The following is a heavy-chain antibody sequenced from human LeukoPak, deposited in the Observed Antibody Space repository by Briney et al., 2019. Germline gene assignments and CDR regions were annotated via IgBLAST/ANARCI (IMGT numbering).Heavy chain of an antibody. Sequence: PSETLSLTCTVSGGSISSSSYYWGWIRQPPGKGLEWSGSIYYSGSTYYNPSLKSRVTISVDTSKNQFSLKLSSVTAADTAVYYCARHLGRAKLLWFGELLDYWGQGTLVTVSS. CDR1: GGSISSSSYY. V-gene: IGHV4-39*01. CDR3: ARHLGRAKLLWFGELLDY. D-gene: IGHD3-10*01. J-gene: IGHJ4*02. CDR2: IYYSGST.